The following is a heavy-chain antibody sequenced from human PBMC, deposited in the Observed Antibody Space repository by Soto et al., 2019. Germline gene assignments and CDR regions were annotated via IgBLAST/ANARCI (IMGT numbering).Heavy chain of an antibody. D-gene: IGHD3-22*01. Sequence: PGVSLRLSCAASGFTFRNAWMSWVRQAPGKGLEWVGRIKGEADGGTTDYAAPVKGRITISRDHSKDTLYLQMNSLKTEDTAVYYCTTGLSNGYYNFDYWGQGT. CDR1: GFTFRNAW. V-gene: IGHV3-15*01. J-gene: IGHJ4*02. CDR3: TTGLSNGYYNFDY. CDR2: IKGEADGGTT.